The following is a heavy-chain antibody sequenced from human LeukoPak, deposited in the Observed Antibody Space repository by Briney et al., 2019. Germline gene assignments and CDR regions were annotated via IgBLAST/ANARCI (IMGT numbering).Heavy chain of an antibody. CDR1: GFTFSGSA. V-gene: IGHV3-73*01. CDR3: TRDYGVLFDY. Sequence: PGGSLRLSCAASGFTFSGSAIPWVRQASGKGLEWVGRIRSKANSYATSSAASVKGRFTISRDDSKNTAYLQMNSLKSEDTAVYYCTRDYGVLFDYWGQGTLVTVSS. D-gene: IGHD4-17*01. J-gene: IGHJ4*02. CDR2: IRSKANSYAT.